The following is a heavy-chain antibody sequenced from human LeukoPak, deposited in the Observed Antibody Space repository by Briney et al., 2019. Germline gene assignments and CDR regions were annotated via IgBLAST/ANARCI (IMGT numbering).Heavy chain of an antibody. J-gene: IGHJ3*02. CDR1: GFTFNNYA. V-gene: IGHV3-7*03. D-gene: IGHD5-12*01. CDR3: ARAMVATNYDAFDI. Sequence: GGSLRLSCAGSGFTFNNYAMSWVRQAPGKGLEWVANIKQDGSEKYYVDSVKGRFTISRDNAKNSLYLQMNSLRAEDTAVYYCARAMVATNYDAFDIWGQGTMVTVSS. CDR2: IKQDGSEK.